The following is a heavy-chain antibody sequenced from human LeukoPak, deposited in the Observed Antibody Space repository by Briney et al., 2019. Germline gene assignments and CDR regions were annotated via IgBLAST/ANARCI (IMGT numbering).Heavy chain of an antibody. CDR3: ARGRPYYDPPYYYGMDV. Sequence: PSETLSLTCTVSGGSISSYYWSWIRQSPGKGLEWIGYIYYSGSSNYNPSLKSRITISVDTSKNQFSLKLSSVTAADTAVYYCARGRPYYDPPYYYGMDVWGQGTTVTVSS. CDR1: GGSISSYY. CDR2: IYYSGSS. D-gene: IGHD3-3*01. J-gene: IGHJ6*02. V-gene: IGHV4-59*12.